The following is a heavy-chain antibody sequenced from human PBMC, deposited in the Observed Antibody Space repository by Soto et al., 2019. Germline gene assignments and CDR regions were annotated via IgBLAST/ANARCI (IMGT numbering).Heavy chain of an antibody. CDR2: ISYDGSNK. Sequence: QVQLVESGGGVVQPGRSLRLSCAASGFTFSSYGMHWVRQAPGKGLEWVAVISYDGSNKYYADSVKGRFTISRDNSKNTLYLQMNSRRGEHMAVSYCARADLGVIDVWGQGTTVTVSS. V-gene: IGHV3-30*03. J-gene: IGHJ6*02. CDR1: GFTFSSYG. CDR3: ARADLGVIDV.